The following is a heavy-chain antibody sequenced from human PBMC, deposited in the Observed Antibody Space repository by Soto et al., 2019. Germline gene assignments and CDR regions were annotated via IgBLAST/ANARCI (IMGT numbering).Heavy chain of an antibody. CDR3: ARLGCSNGVCYKLDS. CDR1: GGNFGNYD. D-gene: IGHD2-8*01. J-gene: IGHJ5*01. Sequence: SVKGSCKASGGNFGNYDINWVRQAPGQGLEWVGGIIPIFGTTNYAGQFQGRVTITADESASTVYMELSSLRSEDTAVYYCARLGCSNGVCYKLDSWGQGTLPTVSS. V-gene: IGHV1-69*13. CDR2: IIPIFGTT.